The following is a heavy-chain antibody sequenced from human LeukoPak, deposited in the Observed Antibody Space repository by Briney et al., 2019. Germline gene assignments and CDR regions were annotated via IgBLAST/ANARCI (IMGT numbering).Heavy chain of an antibody. CDR2: IVRDGNC. CDR1: GFTFRPHA. J-gene: IGHJ4*02. CDR3: TKDLISGVGKWDIDS. Sequence: GGSLRLSCEASGFTFRPHAMSWVRQAPGQRLEWVATIVRDGNCYADSVKGRFTISRDDSKNRLYLQMNSLSAEDTAMYYCTKDLISGVGKWDIDSWGQGTQVTVSS. V-gene: IGHV3-23*01. D-gene: IGHD1-26*01.